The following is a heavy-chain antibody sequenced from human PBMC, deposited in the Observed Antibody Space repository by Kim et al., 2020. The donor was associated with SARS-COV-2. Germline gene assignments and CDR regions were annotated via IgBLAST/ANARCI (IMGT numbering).Heavy chain of an antibody. CDR3: ARAPPYYYYYGMDV. Sequence: SETLSLTCTVSGGSISSGSYYWSWIRQPAGKGLEWIGRIYTSGSTNYNPSLKSRVTISVDTSKNQFSLKLSSVTAADTAVYYCARAPPYYYYYGMDVWGQGATVTVSS. V-gene: IGHV4-61*02. CDR2: IYTSGST. CDR1: GGSISSGSYY. J-gene: IGHJ6*02.